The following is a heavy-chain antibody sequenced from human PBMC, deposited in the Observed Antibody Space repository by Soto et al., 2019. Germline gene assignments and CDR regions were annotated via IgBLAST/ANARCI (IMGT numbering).Heavy chain of an antibody. V-gene: IGHV3-66*01. D-gene: IGHD2-2*01. J-gene: IGHJ4*01. CDR2: IYSGGRT. CDR3: ATTYSTNGHYFDY. Sequence: PGGSLRLSCAASGFTVSSNYMNWVRQAPGKGLEWVSVIYSGGRTYYADSVKGRFTISRDNSKNTLYLQMNSLRAEDTAVYYCATTYSTNGHYFDYWGHGTLVTVSS. CDR1: GFTVSSNY.